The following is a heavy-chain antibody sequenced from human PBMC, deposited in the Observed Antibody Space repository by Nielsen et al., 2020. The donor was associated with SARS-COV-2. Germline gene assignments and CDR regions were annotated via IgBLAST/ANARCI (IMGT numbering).Heavy chain of an antibody. V-gene: IGHV3-30*18. CDR2: ISYDGSNK. CDR3: AKDRGGSGWYLEDY. D-gene: IGHD6-19*01. J-gene: IGHJ4*02. CDR1: GFTFSSYG. Sequence: GESLKISYAASGFTFSSYGMHWVRQAPGKGLEWVAVISYDGSNKYYADSVKGRFTISRDNSKNTLYLQMNSLRAEDTAVYYCAKDRGGSGWYLEDYWGQGTLVTVSS.